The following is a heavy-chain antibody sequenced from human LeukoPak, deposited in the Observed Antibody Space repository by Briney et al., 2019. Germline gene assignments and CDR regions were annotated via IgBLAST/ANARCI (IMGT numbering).Heavy chain of an antibody. CDR2: ISYDGSNK. CDR3: ARDSLAVWGQQLGCGTSSCAFDI. CDR1: GFTFSSYA. Sequence: GGSLRLSCAASGFTFSSYAMHWVRQAPGKGLEWVAVISYDGSNKYYADSVKGRFTISRDNSKNTLYLQMNSLRAEDTAVYYCARDSLAVWGQQLGCGTSSCAFDIWGQGTMVTVSS. J-gene: IGHJ3*02. V-gene: IGHV3-30-3*01. D-gene: IGHD6-13*01.